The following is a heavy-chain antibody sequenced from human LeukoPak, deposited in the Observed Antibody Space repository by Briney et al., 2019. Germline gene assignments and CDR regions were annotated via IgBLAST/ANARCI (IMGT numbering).Heavy chain of an antibody. V-gene: IGHV4-61*01. CDR1: GGSVSSGSYY. CDR3: ARANDILSSTHFDY. Sequence: SETLSLTCTVSGGSVSSGSYYWSWIRQPPGKGLEWIGYIYYSGSTNYNPSLKSRVTISVDTSKNQFSLKLSSVTAADTAVYYCARANDILSSTHFDYWGQGTLVTVSS. D-gene: IGHD3-9*01. CDR2: IYYSGST. J-gene: IGHJ4*02.